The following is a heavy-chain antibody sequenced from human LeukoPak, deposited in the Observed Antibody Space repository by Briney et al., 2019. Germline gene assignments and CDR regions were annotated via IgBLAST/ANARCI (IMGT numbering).Heavy chain of an antibody. Sequence: QAGGSLRLSCAASGFTFSSYGMHWVRQAPGKGLEWVAVISYDGSNKYYADSVKGRFTISRDNSKNTLYLQMNSLRAEDTAVYYCAKDWPAYDILTGPIEYWGQGTLVTVSS. J-gene: IGHJ4*02. V-gene: IGHV3-30*18. CDR3: AKDWPAYDILTGPIEY. D-gene: IGHD3-9*01. CDR2: ISYDGSNK. CDR1: GFTFSSYG.